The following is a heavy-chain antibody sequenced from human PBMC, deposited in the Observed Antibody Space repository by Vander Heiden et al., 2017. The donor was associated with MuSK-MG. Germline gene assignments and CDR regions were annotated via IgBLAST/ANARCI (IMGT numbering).Heavy chain of an antibody. CDR1: GGPISSGGYY. V-gene: IGHV4-31*03. CDR3: ARGYDFWSGSYYFDY. CDR2: IYYSGST. D-gene: IGHD3-3*01. Sequence: QVQLQESGPGLVKPSQTLSLTCTVSGGPISSGGYYWSWIRQHPGKGLEWIGYIYYSGSTYYNPSLKSRVTISVDTSKNQFSLKLSSVTAADTAVYYCARGYDFWSGSYYFDYWCQGTLVTVSS. J-gene: IGHJ4*02.